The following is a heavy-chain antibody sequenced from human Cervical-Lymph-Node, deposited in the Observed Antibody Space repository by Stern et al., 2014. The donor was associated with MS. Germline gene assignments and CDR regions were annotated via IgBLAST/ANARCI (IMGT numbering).Heavy chain of an antibody. CDR2: ISSSTRTK. J-gene: IGHJ4*02. CDR1: GFTFSDYY. CDR3: ARDLTLTYRYGILDS. D-gene: IGHD5-18*01. Sequence: MQLVESGGGLVKPGGSLRLSCAASGFTFSDYYMSWIRQAPGKGLEWISYISSSTRTKFYADSVRGRFTSSRDNAKNSVDLQMNGLRAEDTAVYYCARDLTLTYRYGILDSWGQGTLVTVSS. V-gene: IGHV3-11*01.